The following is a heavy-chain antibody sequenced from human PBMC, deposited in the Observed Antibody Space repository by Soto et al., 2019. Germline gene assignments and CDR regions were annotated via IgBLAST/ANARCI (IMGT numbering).Heavy chain of an antibody. J-gene: IGHJ3*02. CDR1: GYSFTSYW. CDR2: IYPGDSDT. CDR3: ARPVGATTEPLGAIDI. D-gene: IGHD1-26*01. V-gene: IGHV5-51*01. Sequence: GESLKISCKGSGYSFTSYWIGWVRQMPGKGLEWMGIIYPGDSDTRYSPSFQGQVTISADKSISTAYLQWSSLKASDTAMYYCARPVGATTEPLGAIDIWGQGTMVTVSS.